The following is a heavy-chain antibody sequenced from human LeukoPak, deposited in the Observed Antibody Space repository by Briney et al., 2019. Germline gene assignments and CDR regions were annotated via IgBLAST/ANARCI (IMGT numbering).Heavy chain of an antibody. CDR3: ARDRGSTSRLDY. V-gene: IGHV3-33*01. CDR1: GFTFSRYG. D-gene: IGHD2-2*01. Sequence: GGALRLSCAASGFTFSRYGMHGVRQAPGKGLEWVAVICYDGSNKYYADAGKGRFTISRDNSKNTLYLQMNSLSAEDTAVYYCARDRGSTSRLDYWGQGTLVTVS. CDR2: ICYDGSNK. J-gene: IGHJ4*02.